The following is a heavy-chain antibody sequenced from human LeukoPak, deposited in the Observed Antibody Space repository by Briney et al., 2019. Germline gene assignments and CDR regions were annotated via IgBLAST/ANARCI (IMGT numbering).Heavy chain of an antibody. J-gene: IGHJ6*03. Sequence: ASVKVSCKASGYTFTSYGISWVRQAPGQGLEWMGWITTYNGNTNYAQKFQGRVTMTTDTSTSTAHMELRSLRSDDTAVYYCARLGSPLYYYYMDVWGKGTTVTVSS. CDR3: ARLGSPLYYYYMDV. V-gene: IGHV1-18*01. CDR2: ITTYNGNT. CDR1: GYTFTSYG. D-gene: IGHD3-10*01.